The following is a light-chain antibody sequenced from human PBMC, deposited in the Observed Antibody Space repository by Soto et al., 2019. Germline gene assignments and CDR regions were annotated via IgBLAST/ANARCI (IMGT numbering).Light chain of an antibody. CDR1: QSISSNS. Sequence: EIVLTQSPGSLSLSPGERATLSCRASQSISSNSLAWYQQKPGQAPRLLVFGASSRATGIPDRFSGSGSGTDFTLTIRRLDAEYLAVYYCQQDSSSPRTFGQGTKLEIK. J-gene: IGKJ2*01. CDR3: QQDSSSPRT. CDR2: GAS. V-gene: IGKV3-20*01.